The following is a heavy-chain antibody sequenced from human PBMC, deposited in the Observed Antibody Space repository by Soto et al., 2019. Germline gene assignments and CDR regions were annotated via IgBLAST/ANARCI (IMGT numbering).Heavy chain of an antibody. CDR1: GASISSYY. D-gene: IGHD3-9*01. CDR2: MHHTQGT. CDR3: ARVPFVGYFDWLDP. V-gene: IGHV4-59*01. J-gene: IGHJ5*02. Sequence: LSLTCSVSGASISSYYWTWIRQPPGGGLEWIGYMHHTQGTNDNPSLRGRVHMSVDTSMNQFSLRLTSVTAADTAVYYCARVPFVGYFDWLDPWGHGTLVTVSS.